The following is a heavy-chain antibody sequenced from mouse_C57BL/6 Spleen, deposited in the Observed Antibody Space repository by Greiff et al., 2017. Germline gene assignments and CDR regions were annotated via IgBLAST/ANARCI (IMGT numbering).Heavy chain of an antibody. D-gene: IGHD1-1*01. CDR2: IHPNSGST. CDR3: FITTVAYYFDY. J-gene: IGHJ2*01. V-gene: IGHV1-64*01. CDR1: GYTFTSYW. Sequence: QVQLQQPGAELVKPGASVKLSCKASGYTFTSYWMHWVKQRPGQGLEWIGMIHPNSGSTNYNEKFKSKATLTVDKSSSTAYMQLSSLTSEDSAVYYGFITTVAYYFDYWGQGTTLTVSS.